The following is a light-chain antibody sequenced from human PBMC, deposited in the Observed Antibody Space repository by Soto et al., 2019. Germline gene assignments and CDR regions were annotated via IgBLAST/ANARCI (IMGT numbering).Light chain of an antibody. J-gene: IGKJ3*01. CDR3: QQYGSSLFT. V-gene: IGKV3-20*01. Sequence: EIVLTQSPGTLSLSPGERATLSCRASQSVSSSYLAWYQQKPGQAPRLLIYGASSRATGIPDRCSGSGSGTDFTVTISRLEPEDFAVYYWQQYGSSLFTFGPGTKVDIK. CDR2: GAS. CDR1: QSVSSSY.